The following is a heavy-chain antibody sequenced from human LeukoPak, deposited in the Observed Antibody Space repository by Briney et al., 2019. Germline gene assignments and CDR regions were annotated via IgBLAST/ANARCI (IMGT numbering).Heavy chain of an antibody. V-gene: IGHV3-23*01. Sequence: GGSLRLSCAGSGFTFSSYAMSWVRQAPGKGLEWVSAISGSGGSTYYADSVKGRFTISRDNSKNTLYLQMNSLRAEDTAVYYCAKLLGPVEMATIFYWGQGTLVTVSS. CDR3: AKLLGPVEMATIFY. D-gene: IGHD5-12*01. CDR2: ISGSGGST. J-gene: IGHJ4*02. CDR1: GFTFSSYA.